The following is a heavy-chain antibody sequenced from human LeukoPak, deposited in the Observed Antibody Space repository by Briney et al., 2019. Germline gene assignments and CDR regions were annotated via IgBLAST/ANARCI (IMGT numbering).Heavy chain of an antibody. CDR1: GFTFSSYA. CDR3: AKVRIVGATTGFDY. Sequence: GGSLRLSCAASGFTFSSYATSWVRQAPGKGLEWVSAISGSGSNTYYADSVKGRFTISRDNSKNTLYLQMNSLRAEDTAVYYCAKVRIVGATTGFDYWGQGTLVTVSS. D-gene: IGHD1-26*01. J-gene: IGHJ4*02. CDR2: ISGSGSNT. V-gene: IGHV3-23*01.